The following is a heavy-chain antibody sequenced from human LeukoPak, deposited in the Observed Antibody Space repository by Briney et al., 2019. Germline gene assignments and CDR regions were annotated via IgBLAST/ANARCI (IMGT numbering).Heavy chain of an antibody. CDR3: ARDREPYDFWSGNSHAFDI. V-gene: IGHV3-30-3*01. CDR2: ISYDGSNK. Sequence: PGGSLRLSCAASGFTFSSYAMHWVRQAPGKGLEWVAVISYDGSNKYYADSVKGRFTISRDNSKNTLYLQMSSLRAEDTAVYYCARDREPYDFWSGNSHAFDIWGQGTMVTVSS. CDR1: GFTFSSYA. D-gene: IGHD3-3*01. J-gene: IGHJ3*02.